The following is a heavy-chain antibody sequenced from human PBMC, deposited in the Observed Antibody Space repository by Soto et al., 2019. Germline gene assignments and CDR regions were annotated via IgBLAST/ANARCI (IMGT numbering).Heavy chain of an antibody. CDR3: AKEGSGSHLSFDY. D-gene: IGHD1-26*01. CDR1: GFTFSSYG. CDR2: ISDDGSTK. V-gene: IGHV3-30*18. Sequence: QAHLVESGGGVVQPGRSLRLSCAASGFTFSSYGMHWVRQAPGKGLEWVAVISDDGSTKYYEDSVKGRFTISRDNSKNTLYLQVNSLRADDTAIYYCAKEGSGSHLSFDYWGQGTLVTVSS. J-gene: IGHJ4*02.